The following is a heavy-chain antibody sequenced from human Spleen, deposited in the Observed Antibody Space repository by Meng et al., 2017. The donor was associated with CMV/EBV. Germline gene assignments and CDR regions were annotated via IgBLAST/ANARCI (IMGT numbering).Heavy chain of an antibody. CDR3: AGGYSSGWYWFDP. D-gene: IGHD6-19*01. V-gene: IGHV4-39*07. J-gene: IGHJ5*02. CDR2: INHSGST. CDR1: GGSISSSSYY. Sequence: QVPLPASGPGLVKPSQPLSLTCTVSGGSISSSSYYWGWIRQPPGKGLEWIGEINHSGSTNYNPSLKSRVTISVDTSKNQFSLKLSSVTAADTAVYYCAGGYSSGWYWFDPWGQGTLVTVSS.